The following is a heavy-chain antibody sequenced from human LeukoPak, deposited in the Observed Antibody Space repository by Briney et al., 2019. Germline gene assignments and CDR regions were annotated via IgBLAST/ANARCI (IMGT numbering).Heavy chain of an antibody. V-gene: IGHV4-61*01. CDR1: GGSISSSSYY. CDR2: IYYSGST. J-gene: IGHJ6*03. Sequence: SETLSLTCTVSGGSISSSSYYWSWIRQPPGKGLEWIGYIYYSGSTNYNPSLKSRVTISVDTSKNQFSLKLSSVTAADTAVYYCARVSVPHYMDVWGKGTTVTVSS. CDR3: ARVSVPHYMDV.